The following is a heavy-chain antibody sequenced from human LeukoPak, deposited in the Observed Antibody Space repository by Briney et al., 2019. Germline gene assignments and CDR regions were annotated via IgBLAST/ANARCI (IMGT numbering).Heavy chain of an antibody. V-gene: IGHV3-23*01. CDR3: VKSAGKDGYRDVFDI. J-gene: IGHJ3*02. CDR1: GITFSNSA. D-gene: IGHD5-24*01. CDR2: ITKSGDQT. Sequence: PGGSLRLSCVPSGITFSNSALSWVRQAPGKGLEWVSTITKSGDQTHYADSVRGLFTISRDIFKNKLYLQMNSLRAEDTAVYHCVKSAGKDGYRDVFDIWGQGTVVTVSS.